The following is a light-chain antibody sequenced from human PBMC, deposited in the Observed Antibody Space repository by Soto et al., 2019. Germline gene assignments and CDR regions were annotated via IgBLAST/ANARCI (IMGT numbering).Light chain of an antibody. CDR1: NIGSKS. Sequence: YELAQAPSVSVAPGQTARITCGGDNIGSKSVHWYQQKPGQAPVLVIYDDSDRPSGIPERFSGSNSGTTATLTISRVEAGDEADFYCQVWDPGLDHRGVFGGGTQLTVL. CDR3: QVWDPGLDHRGV. CDR2: DDS. V-gene: IGLV3-21*02. J-gene: IGLJ3*02.